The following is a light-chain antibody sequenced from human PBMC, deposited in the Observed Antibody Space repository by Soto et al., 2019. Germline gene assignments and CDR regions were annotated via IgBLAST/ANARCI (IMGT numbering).Light chain of an antibody. CDR2: AAS. Sequence: EIVLTQSPGTLSLSPGERATLSCRASQSLSSGYLAWYQQKPGQAPRILIYAASSRATGIPDRFSGSGSGTDFALTINRLEPEDFAVYYCQQYDGAPLTFGPGTKVDIK. CDR1: QSLSSGY. CDR3: QQYDGAPLT. J-gene: IGKJ3*01. V-gene: IGKV3-20*01.